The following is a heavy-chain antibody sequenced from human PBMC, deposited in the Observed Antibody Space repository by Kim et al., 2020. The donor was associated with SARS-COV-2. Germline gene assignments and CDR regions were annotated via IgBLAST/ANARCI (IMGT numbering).Heavy chain of an antibody. V-gene: IGHV5-51*01. CDR3: ARLGGGSTVDAFDI. Sequence: PSVQGQVTISADTSISTAYLQWSSLKASDTAMYYCARLGGGSTVDAFDIWGQGTMVTVSS. J-gene: IGHJ3*02. D-gene: IGHD3-16*01.